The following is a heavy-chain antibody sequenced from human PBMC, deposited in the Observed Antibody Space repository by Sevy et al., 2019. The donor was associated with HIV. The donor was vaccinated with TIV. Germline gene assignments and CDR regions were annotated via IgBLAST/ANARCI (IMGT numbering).Heavy chain of an antibody. V-gene: IGHV3-9*01. CDR3: AKDKRDGAHYDILTGYKWGAFDI. Sequence: RLSCAASGFTFDDYAMHWVRQAPGKGLEWVSGISWNSGSIGYADSVKGRFTISRDNAKNSLYLQMNSLRAEDTALYYCAKDKRDGAHYDILTGYKWGAFDIWGQGTMVTVSS. J-gene: IGHJ3*02. CDR2: ISWNSGSI. CDR1: GFTFDDYA. D-gene: IGHD3-9*01.